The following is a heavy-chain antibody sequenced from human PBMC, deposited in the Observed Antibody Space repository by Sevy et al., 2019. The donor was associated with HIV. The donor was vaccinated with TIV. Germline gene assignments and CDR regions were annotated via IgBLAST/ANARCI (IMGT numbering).Heavy chain of an antibody. D-gene: IGHD3-22*01. V-gene: IGHV3-23*01. Sequence: GGSLRLSCAASRFTLRSYAMSWVRQAPGKGLEWVSAISGSGVSTYYADSVKGRFTISRDNSKNTLYLQMNSLRAEDTAVYYCAKDVRYDSSGYFDYWGQGILATVSS. CDR3: AKDVRYDSSGYFDY. CDR1: RFTLRSYA. CDR2: ISGSGVST. J-gene: IGHJ4*02.